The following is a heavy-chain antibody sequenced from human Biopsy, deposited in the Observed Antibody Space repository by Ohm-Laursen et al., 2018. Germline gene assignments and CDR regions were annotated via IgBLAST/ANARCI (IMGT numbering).Heavy chain of an antibody. CDR1: GGSINSNF. CDR3: ARTPRDSFWSGSYKRGLWFDP. CDR2: VYNGGIT. J-gene: IGHJ5*02. Sequence: SDTLSLTCTVSGGSINSNFWTWIRQPPGKGLEWIGHVYNGGITNYNPSLKSRVTISKDTSKNQFSLQVNSVTAADTAVYYCARTPRDSFWSGSYKRGLWFDPWGRGTLVIVSS. V-gene: IGHV4-59*07. D-gene: IGHD3-3*01.